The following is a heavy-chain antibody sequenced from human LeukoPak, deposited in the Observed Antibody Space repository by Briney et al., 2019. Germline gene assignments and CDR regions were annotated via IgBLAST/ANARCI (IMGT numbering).Heavy chain of an antibody. V-gene: IGHV3-23*01. Sequence: GGSLRLSCAAPGFTFSTYGMSWARQAPGKGPEWVSSISESGGRTYYADSVTGRFTISRDNSRSTLYLQMNSLRAEDTAVYYCTKGSHLDVWGQGTMVTVSS. D-gene: IGHD3-3*02. CDR2: ISESGGRT. CDR3: TKGSHLDV. J-gene: IGHJ6*02. CDR1: GFTFSTYG.